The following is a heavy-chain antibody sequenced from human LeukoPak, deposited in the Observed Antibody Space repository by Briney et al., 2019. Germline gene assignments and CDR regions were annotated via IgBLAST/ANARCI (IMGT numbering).Heavy chain of an antibody. CDR3: ARDKGKEEGDY. CDR2: IIPILGIA. CDR1: GGTFSSYA. Sequence: SVKVSCKASGGTFSSYAISWVRQAPGQGLEWMGRIIPILGIANYAQKFQGRVTITADKSTSTAYMELSSLRSEDTAVYYCARDKGKEEGDYWGQGTLVTVSS. J-gene: IGHJ4*02. V-gene: IGHV1-69*04.